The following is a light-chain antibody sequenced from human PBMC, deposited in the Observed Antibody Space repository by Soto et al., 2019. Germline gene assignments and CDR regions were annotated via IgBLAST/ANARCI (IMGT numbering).Light chain of an antibody. CDR3: QQYESTPPT. CDR2: WAS. V-gene: IGKV4-1*01. J-gene: IGKJ2*01. Sequence: DIVMTQSPDSLAVSLGERATINCKFSQSVLYSSNNKNYLAWYQQRPGQPPKLLIYWASTRESGVPDRFSGSVSGTDFTLTITSLQAEDVAVYYCQQYESTPPTFGQGTKLEIK. CDR1: QSVLYSSNNKNY.